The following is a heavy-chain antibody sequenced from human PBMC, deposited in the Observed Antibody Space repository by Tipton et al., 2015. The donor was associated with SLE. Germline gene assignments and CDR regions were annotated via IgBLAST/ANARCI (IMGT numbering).Heavy chain of an antibody. Sequence: TLSLTCTVSGGSISDYYWSWIRQPPGKGLEWIGYIYYSGNTNYNPSLKSRVTISVDTSTNQFSLKLSSVTGADTAVYYCARGDTGDDYFDNWGQGTLVTVSS. CDR1: GGSISDYY. CDR2: IYYSGNT. V-gene: IGHV4-59*01. D-gene: IGHD7-27*01. CDR3: ARGDTGDDYFDN. J-gene: IGHJ4*02.